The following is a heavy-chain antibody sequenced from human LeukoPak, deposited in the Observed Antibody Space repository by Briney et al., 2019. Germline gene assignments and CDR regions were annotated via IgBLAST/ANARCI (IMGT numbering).Heavy chain of an antibody. Sequence: PGGSLRLSCAASGFTFDDSVMSWVRQAPGKGLEWVSGINWNGGSTGYADSVKGRFTISRDNSNNTVSLYMNSLRAEDTAIYYCAKERRSSMDVWGNGTTVIVSS. V-gene: IGHV3-20*04. J-gene: IGHJ6*03. CDR3: AKERRSSMDV. CDR2: INWNGGST. CDR1: GFTFDDSV. D-gene: IGHD6-6*01.